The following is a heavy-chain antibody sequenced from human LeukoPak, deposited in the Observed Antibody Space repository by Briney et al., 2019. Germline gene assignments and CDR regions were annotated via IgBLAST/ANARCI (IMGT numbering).Heavy chain of an antibody. D-gene: IGHD5-12*01. Sequence: QTLSLTCAISGDSVSSNSAAWNWIRRSPSRGLEWLGRSYYRSKWYTNYAVSVRSRITINPDTSKNQFSLQLNSVTPEDTAVYYCARDHMGDIVLDYWGQGTLVTVSS. CDR3: ARDHMGDIVLDY. CDR2: SYYRSKWYT. V-gene: IGHV6-1*01. CDR1: GDSVSSNSAA. J-gene: IGHJ4*02.